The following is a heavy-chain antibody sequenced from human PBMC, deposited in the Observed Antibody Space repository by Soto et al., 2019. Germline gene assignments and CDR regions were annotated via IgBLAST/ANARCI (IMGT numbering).Heavy chain of an antibody. CDR2: IYYSGST. J-gene: IGHJ6*02. V-gene: IGHV4-39*01. CDR1: GGSISSSSYY. CDR3: ARSERYCTNGVCFMDV. D-gene: IGHD2-8*01. Sequence: SETLSLTCTVSGGSISSSSYYWGWIRQPPGKGLEWIGSIYYSGSTYYNPSLKSRVTISVDTSKNQFSLKLSSVTAADTAVYYXARSERYCTNGVCFMDVWGQGTTVTVSS.